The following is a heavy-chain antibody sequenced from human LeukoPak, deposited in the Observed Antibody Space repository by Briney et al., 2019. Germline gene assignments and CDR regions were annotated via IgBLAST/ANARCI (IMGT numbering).Heavy chain of an antibody. Sequence: ASVKVSCKASGYTFTSYAMHWVRQAPGQRLEWMGWINAGNGNTKYSQKFQGRVTITRDTSASTAYMELSSLRSEDTAVYYCARLGGDYYDSSGYPLERVIDPWGQGTLVTVSS. CDR1: GYTFTSYA. J-gene: IGHJ5*02. CDR2: INAGNGNT. D-gene: IGHD3-22*01. CDR3: ARLGGDYYDSSGYPLERVIDP. V-gene: IGHV1-3*01.